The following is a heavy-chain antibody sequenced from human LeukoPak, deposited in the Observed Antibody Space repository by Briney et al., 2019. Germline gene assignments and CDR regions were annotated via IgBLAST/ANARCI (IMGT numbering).Heavy chain of an antibody. CDR1: GYIFISYY. D-gene: IGHD4-11*01. V-gene: IGHV1-46*01. Sequence: ASVKVSCKASGYIFISYYMHWVRQAPGQGLEWMGIINLSGDSTSYAQKFQGRVTMTRDTSTSTVYMELSSLRSEDTAVYYCARTRSSNAPTYYFDYWGQGSLVTVSS. J-gene: IGHJ4*02. CDR3: ARTRSSNAPTYYFDY. CDR2: INLSGDST.